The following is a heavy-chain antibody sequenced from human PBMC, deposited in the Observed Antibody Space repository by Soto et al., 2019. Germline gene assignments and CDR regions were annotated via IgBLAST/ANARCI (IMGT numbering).Heavy chain of an antibody. D-gene: IGHD6-6*01. CDR1: GYTFTDYY. V-gene: IGHV1-2*02. CDR2: INPTSGGT. J-gene: IGHJ1*01. Sequence: GASVKVSCKASGYTFTDYYMHWVRQAPGQGLEWMGWINPTSGGTNYAQRFQGRVTMTRDTSISTAYMELSRLRSDDTAVYYCARERSSSSKYFQHWGQGTLVTVSS. CDR3: ARERSSSSKYFQH.